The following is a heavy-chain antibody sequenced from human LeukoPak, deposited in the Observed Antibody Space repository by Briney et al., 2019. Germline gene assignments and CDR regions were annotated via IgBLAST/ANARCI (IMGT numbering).Heavy chain of an antibody. J-gene: IGHJ4*02. CDR2: ISGSGGST. CDR1: GFTFSSYA. D-gene: IGHD4-11*01. V-gene: IGHV3-23*01. CDR3: ARDPSLRVTLDY. Sequence: GGSLRLSCAASGFTFSSYAMSWVRQAPGKGLEWVSAISGSGGSTYYADSVKGRFTISRDNSKNMLYLQMNSLRAEDTAVYYCARDPSLRVTLDYWGQGTLVTVSS.